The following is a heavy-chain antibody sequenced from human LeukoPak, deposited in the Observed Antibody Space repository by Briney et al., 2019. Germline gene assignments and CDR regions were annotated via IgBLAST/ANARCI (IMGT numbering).Heavy chain of an antibody. V-gene: IGHV4-4*07. J-gene: IGHJ6*03. CDR1: GGSISSYY. D-gene: IGHD2-2*01. CDR3: AREGYCSSTSCSYYYYYYMDV. Sequence: ASETLSLTCTVSGGSISSYYWSWIRQPAGKGLEWIGRIYTSGSTNYNPSLKSRVTMSVDTSKNQFSLKLSSVTAPDTAVYYCAREGYCSSTSCSYYYYYYMDVWGKGTTVTVSS. CDR2: IYTSGST.